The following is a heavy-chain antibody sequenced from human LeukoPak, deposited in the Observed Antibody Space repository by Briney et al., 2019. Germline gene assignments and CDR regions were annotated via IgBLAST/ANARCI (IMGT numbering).Heavy chain of an antibody. CDR2: ISGSGGST. CDR1: GFTFSSYA. D-gene: IGHD3-22*01. J-gene: IGHJ4*02. V-gene: IGHV3-23*01. CDR3: AKDHYYDSSGYFDY. Sequence: GRSLRLSCAASGFTFSSYAMSWVRQAPGKGLEWVSAISGSGGSTYYADSVKGRFTISRDNSKNTLYLQMNSLRAEDTAVYYCAKDHYYDSSGYFDYWGQGTLVTVSS.